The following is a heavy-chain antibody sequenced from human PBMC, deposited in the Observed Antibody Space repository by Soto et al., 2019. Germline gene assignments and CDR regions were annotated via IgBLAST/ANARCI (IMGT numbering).Heavy chain of an antibody. J-gene: IGHJ3*02. V-gene: IGHV4-59*01. D-gene: IGHD2-15*01. CDR1: GGSISSYY. Sequence: SETLSLTCTVSGGSISSYYWSWIRQPPGKGLEWIGYIYYSGSTNYNPSLKSRVTISVDTSKNQFSLKLSSVTAADTAVYYCARGSGGSSWDAFDIWGQGTMVTVS. CDR2: IYYSGST. CDR3: ARGSGGSSWDAFDI.